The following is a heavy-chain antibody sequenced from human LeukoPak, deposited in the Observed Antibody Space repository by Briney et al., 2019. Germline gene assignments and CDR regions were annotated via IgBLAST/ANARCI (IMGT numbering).Heavy chain of an antibody. D-gene: IGHD2-8*01. CDR1: GFTFSSYG. CDR2: ISGSGGST. V-gene: IGHV3-23*01. J-gene: IGHJ6*03. Sequence: PGGSLRLSCAASGFTFSSYGMSWVRQAPGKGLGWVSAISGSGGSTYYADSVKGRFTISRDNAKNSLYLQMNSLRAEDTAVYYCARDDIYCTNGVCKRGASYYYYMDVWGKGTTVTASS. CDR3: ARDDIYCTNGVCKRGASYYYYMDV.